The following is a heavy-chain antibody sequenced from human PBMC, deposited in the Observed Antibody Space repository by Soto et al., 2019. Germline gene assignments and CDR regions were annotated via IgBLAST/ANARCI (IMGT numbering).Heavy chain of an antibody. V-gene: IGHV1-2*04. CDR1: GYTFTGYY. Sequence: ASVKVSCKASGYTFTGYYMHWVRQAPGQGLEWMGWINPNSGGTNYAQKFQGWVTMTRDTSISTAYMELSRLRSDDTAVYYCAREGIVVVPAASSNYYYYYGMEVWGQGTTVTVSS. D-gene: IGHD2-2*01. CDR2: INPNSGGT. J-gene: IGHJ6*02. CDR3: AREGIVVVPAASSNYYYYYGMEV.